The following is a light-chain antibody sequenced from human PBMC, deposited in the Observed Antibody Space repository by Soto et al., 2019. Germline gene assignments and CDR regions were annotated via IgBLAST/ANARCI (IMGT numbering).Light chain of an antibody. J-gene: IGKJ1*01. Sequence: DIQMTQSPSSLSAFVGDRVTITCRASQSISNYLHWYRQKPGKAPKLLIFAASSLQSGVPSRFSGSGSGTDFALTISSLQPEDFATYYCQQGYIIPRTFGQGTKVEIK. CDR2: AAS. CDR3: QQGYIIPRT. CDR1: QSISNY. V-gene: IGKV1-39*01.